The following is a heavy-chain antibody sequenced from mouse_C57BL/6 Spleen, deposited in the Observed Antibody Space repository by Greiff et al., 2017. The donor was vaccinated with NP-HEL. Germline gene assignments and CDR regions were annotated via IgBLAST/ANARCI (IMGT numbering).Heavy chain of an antibody. CDR1: GYTFTDYY. D-gene: IGHD4-1*01. Sequence: EVQLQQSGPVLVKPGASVKMSCKASGYTFTDYYMNWVKQSHGKSLEWIGVINPYNGGTSYNQKFKGKATLTVDKSSSTAYMELKSLTSEDSAVYYCAPGTAYYAMDYWGQGTSVTVSS. V-gene: IGHV1-19*01. CDR3: APGTAYYAMDY. CDR2: INPYNGGT. J-gene: IGHJ4*01.